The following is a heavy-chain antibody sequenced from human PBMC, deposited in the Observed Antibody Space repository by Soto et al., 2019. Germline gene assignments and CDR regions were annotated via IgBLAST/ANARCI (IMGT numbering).Heavy chain of an antibody. CDR1: GYTFTSYG. CDR3: ARVGTVQLWLRPYFDY. V-gene: IGHV1-18*04. J-gene: IGHJ4*02. D-gene: IGHD5-18*01. CDR2: ISAYNGNT. Sequence: GASVKVPCKASGYTFTSYGISWVRQAPGQGLEWMGWISAYNGNTNYAQKLQGRVTMTTDTSQSTAYMELRSLRSDDTAVYYCARVGTVQLWLRPYFDYWGQGTLVTVSS.